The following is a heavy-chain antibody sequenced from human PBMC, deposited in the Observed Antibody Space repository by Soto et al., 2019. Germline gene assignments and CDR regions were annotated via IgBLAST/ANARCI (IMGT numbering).Heavy chain of an antibody. CDR1: GFTFSSYW. J-gene: IGHJ4*02. CDR2: IDTYGSAT. D-gene: IGHD2-2*01. V-gene: IGHV3-74*01. CDR3: ARGRGSTGYLGREHYFDY. Sequence: PGGSLRLSCAASGFTFSSYWMHWVRQAPGKGLVWVSRIDTYGSATRYADSVKGRFTISRDNAKNTLYLQTNTLRAEDTAVYYCARGRGSTGYLGREHYFDYWGQGTLVTVSS.